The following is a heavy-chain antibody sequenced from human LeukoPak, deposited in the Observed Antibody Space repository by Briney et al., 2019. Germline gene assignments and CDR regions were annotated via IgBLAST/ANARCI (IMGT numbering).Heavy chain of an antibody. CDR2: VHLDGRT. D-gene: IGHD3-3*01. V-gene: IGHV4-4*02. J-gene: IGHJ4*02. CDR1: GGSVINTNW. CDR3: AREGGFYRPLDY. Sequence: PSGTLSLTCGVSGGSVINTNWWTWVRQPPGKGLKWIGEVHLDGRTNYNPSLESRLTMSVDVSENQVSLKLTSMTAADTAVYYCAREGGFYRPLDYSGQGTLVTVSS.